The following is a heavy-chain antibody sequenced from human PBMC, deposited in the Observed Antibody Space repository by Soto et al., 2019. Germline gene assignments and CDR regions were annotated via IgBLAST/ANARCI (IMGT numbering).Heavy chain of an antibody. J-gene: IGHJ5*02. CDR2: IYPGDSDT. Sequence: EVQLVQSGAEVKKPGESLKISCKGSGYSFTSYWIGWLRQMPGKGLEWMGIIYPGDSDTRYSPSFQGQVTISADKSISTAYLQWSSLKASDTAMYYCARLSYYDSSGYYFGWFDPWGQGTLVTVSS. CDR1: GYSFTSYW. D-gene: IGHD3-22*01. V-gene: IGHV5-51*03. CDR3: ARLSYYDSSGYYFGWFDP.